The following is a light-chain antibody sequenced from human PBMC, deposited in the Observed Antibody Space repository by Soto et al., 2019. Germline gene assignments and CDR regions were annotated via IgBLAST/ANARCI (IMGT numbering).Light chain of an antibody. CDR1: QDVRND. CDR2: AAS. V-gene: IGKV1-16*01. Sequence: DIQMTQSPSSLSASVGDRVTITCRAGQDVRNDVAWYQQKAGKAPKSLISAASTLQSGVPSRFSGSGSGTDFTLTISSLQTEDFATYYCQQYNNYPFTFGPGTKVDIK. J-gene: IGKJ3*01. CDR3: QQYNNYPFT.